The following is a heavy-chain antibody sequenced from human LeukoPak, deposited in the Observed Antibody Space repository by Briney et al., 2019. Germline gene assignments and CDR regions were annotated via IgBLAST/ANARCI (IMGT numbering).Heavy chain of an antibody. Sequence: PGGSLRLSCAASGFTFSSYAMSWVRQAPGKGLKWVSSISGSGTNTYYADSVKGRFTISRDNSRNLLFLQMSSLRVEDTAVYYCAKRRHYYGSGDYYRDPWGQGTLVTVSS. CDR3: AKRRHYYGSGDYYRDP. CDR1: GFTFSSYA. J-gene: IGHJ5*02. CDR2: ISGSGTNT. V-gene: IGHV3-23*01. D-gene: IGHD3-10*01.